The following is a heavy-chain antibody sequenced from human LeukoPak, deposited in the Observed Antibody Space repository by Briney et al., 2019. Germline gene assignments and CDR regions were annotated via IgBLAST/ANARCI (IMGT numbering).Heavy chain of an antibody. J-gene: IGHJ4*02. Sequence: GGSLRLSCAASGFTVSSNYMSWVRQAPGKGLEWVSVIYGGGSTYYADSVKGRFTIDRDNSKNTVYLHMNSLRPDDTAIYFCARQEARNYYYEGLDYWGQGNLVTVSS. CDR1: GFTVSSNY. CDR3: ARQEARNYYYEGLDY. D-gene: IGHD3-22*01. CDR2: IYGGGST. V-gene: IGHV3-53*05.